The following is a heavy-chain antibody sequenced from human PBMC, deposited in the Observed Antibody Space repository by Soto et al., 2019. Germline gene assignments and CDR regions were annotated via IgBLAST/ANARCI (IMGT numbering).Heavy chain of an antibody. J-gene: IGHJ5*02. V-gene: IGHV4-59*08. CDR1: GGSISSYY. Sequence: SETLSLTCTVSGGSISSYYWTWIRQPPGKGLEWIGYIYYSGSTNYNPSLKSRVTISVDTSKNQFFLKLSSVTAADTAVYYCARYSSSWYDWFDPWGQVTLVTVSS. CDR3: ARYSSSWYDWFDP. CDR2: IYYSGST. D-gene: IGHD6-13*01.